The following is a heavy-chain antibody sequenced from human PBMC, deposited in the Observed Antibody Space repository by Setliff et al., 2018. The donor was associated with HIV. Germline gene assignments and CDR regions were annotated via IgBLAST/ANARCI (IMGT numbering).Heavy chain of an antibody. CDR1: GGSISSSSYY. V-gene: IGHV4-39*02. CDR2: INHSGGT. Sequence: SETLSLTCTVSGGSISSSSYYWGWIRQSPEKGLEWIGEINHSGGTKYNPSLKSRVTISVDMSKNHFSLSLTSVTAADTAIYFCARKGWNAYEAFDYWGQGSLVTVSS. D-gene: IGHD1-1*01. CDR3: ARKGWNAYEAFDY. J-gene: IGHJ4*02.